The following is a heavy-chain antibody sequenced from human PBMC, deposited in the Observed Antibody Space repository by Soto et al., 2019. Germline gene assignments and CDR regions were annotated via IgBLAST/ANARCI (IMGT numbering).Heavy chain of an antibody. V-gene: IGHV1-18*04. D-gene: IGHD5-18*01. CDR2: ISAYNGNT. J-gene: IGHJ5*02. CDR3: ARGKGRVYSYGSWFLP. CDR1: GYTFTSYG. Sequence: ASVKISCKASGYTFTSYGISWVRQAPGQGLEWMGWISAYNGNTNYAQKLQGRVTMTTDTSTSTAYMELRSLRSDDTAVYYCARGKGRVYSYGSWFLPWGEGPLITLSS.